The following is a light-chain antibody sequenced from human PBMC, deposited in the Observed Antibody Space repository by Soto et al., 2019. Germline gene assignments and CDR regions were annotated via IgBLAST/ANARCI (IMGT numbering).Light chain of an antibody. J-gene: IGKJ4*01. V-gene: IGKV3-15*01. CDR1: QSLTSN. CDR2: DTS. CDR3: QQYNHWPRMLS. Sequence: EILLTQSPVTLSVSPGARATLSCRASQSLTSNLAWYQQRPGQAPRLLIYDTSTRATDVPARFSGSGSETEFTLTIASLQSEDFAVYYCQQYNHWPRMLSFGGGTRVEL.